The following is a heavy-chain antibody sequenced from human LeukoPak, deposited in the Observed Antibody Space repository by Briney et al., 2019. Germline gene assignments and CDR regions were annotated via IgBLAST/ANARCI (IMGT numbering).Heavy chain of an antibody. CDR3: APSVRSGGSYYFDY. J-gene: IGHJ4*02. CDR2: INPSDGST. CDR1: GDSFTKYY. D-gene: IGHD2-15*01. Sequence: ASVKVSCKASGDSFTKYYMRWVRQAPGQGLEWMGIINPSDGSTTYTQKFQGRVTMTTDTSTSTVNMELSSLRSEDTAVYYCAPSVRSGGSYYFDYWGQGTLVTVSS. V-gene: IGHV1-46*01.